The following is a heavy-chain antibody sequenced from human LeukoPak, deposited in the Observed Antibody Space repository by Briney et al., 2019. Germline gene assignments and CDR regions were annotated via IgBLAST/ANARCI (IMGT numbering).Heavy chain of an antibody. CDR2: IKQDGSEK. CDR1: GFTFSSYW. Sequence: GGSPRLSCTASGFTFSSYWMNWVRQAPGKGLEWVANIKQDGSEKYYVDSVKGRFTISRDNAKKSLYLQMNSLRAEDTAVYYCARETEMANLDYWGQGTLATVSS. CDR3: ARETEMANLDY. V-gene: IGHV3-7*04. J-gene: IGHJ4*02. D-gene: IGHD5-24*01.